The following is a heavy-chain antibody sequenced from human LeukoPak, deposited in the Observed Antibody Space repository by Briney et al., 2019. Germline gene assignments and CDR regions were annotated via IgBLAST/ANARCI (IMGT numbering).Heavy chain of an antibody. CDR3: ARGGRIAVAGPNY. Sequence: GGSLRLSCAASGFTFSSYSMNWVRQAPGKGLEWVSYISSSSSTIYYADSVKGRFTISRDNAKNSLYLQINSLRAEDTAVYYCARGGRIAVAGPNYWGQGTLVTVSS. D-gene: IGHD6-19*01. J-gene: IGHJ4*02. CDR1: GFTFSSYS. V-gene: IGHV3-48*01. CDR2: ISSSSSTI.